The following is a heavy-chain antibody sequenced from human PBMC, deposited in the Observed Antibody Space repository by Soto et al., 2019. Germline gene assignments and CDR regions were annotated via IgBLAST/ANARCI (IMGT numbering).Heavy chain of an antibody. D-gene: IGHD1-1*01. V-gene: IGHV3-30-3*01. CDR1: GFTFSSYA. CDR3: ARYDPGLDV. CDR2: ISYDGSNK. J-gene: IGHJ6*02. Sequence: GGSLRLSCAASGFTFSSYAMHWVRQAPGKGLEWVAVISYDGSNKYYADSVKGRFTISRDNSKNTLYLQMNSLRAEDTAVYYCARYDPGLDVWGQGTTVTVSS.